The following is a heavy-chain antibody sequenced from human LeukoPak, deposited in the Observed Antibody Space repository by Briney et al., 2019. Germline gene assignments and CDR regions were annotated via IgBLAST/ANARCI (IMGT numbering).Heavy chain of an antibody. CDR1: GGTFSSYA. CDR3: ARGALGYYFDY. V-gene: IGHV1-69*04. CDR2: IIPILGIA. J-gene: IGHJ4*02. Sequence: ASVKVSCKASGGTFSSYAISWVRQAPGQGLEWMGRIIPILGIANYAQKFQGRVTITADKSTSTAYMELSSLRSEDTAVYYCARGALGYYFDYWGQGTLVTVSS.